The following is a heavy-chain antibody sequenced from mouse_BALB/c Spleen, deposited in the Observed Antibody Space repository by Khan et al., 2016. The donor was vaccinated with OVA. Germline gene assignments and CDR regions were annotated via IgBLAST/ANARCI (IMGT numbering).Heavy chain of an antibody. CDR3: SRPNSYGYALDY. J-gene: IGHJ4*01. Sequence: EVQLQESGPGLVKPSQSLSLTCTVTGYSITSNYAWSWIRQFPGNKLEWMGYISYSGSTNYNPSLKSRISVTRDTSENKFFLQLNSVTTEDTATYYCSRPNSYGYALDYCVQGPSLTVSS. CDR1: GYSITSNYA. D-gene: IGHD1-1*01. CDR2: ISYSGST. V-gene: IGHV3-2*02.